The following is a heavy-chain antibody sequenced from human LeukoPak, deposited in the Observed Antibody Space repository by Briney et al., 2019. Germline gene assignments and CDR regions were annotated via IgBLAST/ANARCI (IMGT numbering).Heavy chain of an antibody. V-gene: IGHV3-33*01. CDR2: IWYDGSNK. CDR1: GFTFSSYG. Sequence: GGSLRLSCAASGFTFSSYGMHWVRQAPGKGLEWVAVIWYDGSNKYYADSVKGRFTISRDNSKNTLYLQMNSLRAEDTAVYYCARDHYGSGSDFDYWGQGTLVTVSS. CDR3: ARDHYGSGSDFDY. D-gene: IGHD3-10*01. J-gene: IGHJ4*02.